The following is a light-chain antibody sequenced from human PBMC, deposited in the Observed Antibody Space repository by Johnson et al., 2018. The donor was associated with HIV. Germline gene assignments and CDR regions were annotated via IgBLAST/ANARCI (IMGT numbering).Light chain of an antibody. CDR1: SSNIGNNY. CDR3: GTWDSSLSAYV. J-gene: IGLJ1*01. CDR2: ETN. V-gene: IGLV1-51*02. Sequence: QSVLRQPPSVSAAPGQKVTISCSGSSSNIGNNYVSWYQQLPGTAPKLLIYETNKRPSGIPDRFSGSKSGTSATLGITGLQTGDEADYYCGTWDSSLSAYVFGTGTKVTVL.